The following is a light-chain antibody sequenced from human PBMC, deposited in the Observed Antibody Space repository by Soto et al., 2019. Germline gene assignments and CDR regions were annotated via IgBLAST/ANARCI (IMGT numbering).Light chain of an antibody. CDR2: DVS. J-gene: IGLJ1*01. CDR1: SSDVGGYDF. CDR3: SSFLGGNLYV. Sequence: QSALTQPPSASGSPGQSVTISCTGTSSDVGGYDFVAWHQQHPGKAPRLMIYDVSKRPSGVPDRFSGSKSGYTASLTVSGLQAEDEADYYGSSFLGGNLYVFGTGTKLTVL. V-gene: IGLV2-8*01.